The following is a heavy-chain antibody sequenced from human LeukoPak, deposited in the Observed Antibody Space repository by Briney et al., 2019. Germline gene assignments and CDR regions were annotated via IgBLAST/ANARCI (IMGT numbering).Heavy chain of an antibody. J-gene: IGHJ3*02. CDR1: GDSINNNNYY. CDR2: IYYNGRT. Sequence: PSETLSLTCTVSGDSINNNNYYWGWIRQPPGEGLEWIGNIYYNGRTYYSPSLKSRGTISVDRSKNQFSLKLSSVTAADTAVYYCARDLYCSSTSCLLDEADAFDIWGQGTMVTVSS. CDR3: ARDLYCSSTSCLLDEADAFDI. V-gene: IGHV4-39*07. D-gene: IGHD2-2*01.